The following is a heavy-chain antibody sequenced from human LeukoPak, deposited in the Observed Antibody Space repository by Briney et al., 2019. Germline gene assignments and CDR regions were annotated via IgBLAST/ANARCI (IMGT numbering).Heavy chain of an antibody. J-gene: IGHJ4*02. CDR1: GFTFSSYG. CDR2: IWYDGSNK. D-gene: IGHD1-26*01. Sequence: PGRSLRLSCAASGFTFSSYGMHWVRQAPGKGLEWVAVIWYDGSNKYYADSVKGRFTISRDNAKKSLYLQINSLRTEDTAVYYCATKSGTYYNYWGRGSLVTVSS. V-gene: IGHV3-33*03. CDR3: ATKSGTYYNY.